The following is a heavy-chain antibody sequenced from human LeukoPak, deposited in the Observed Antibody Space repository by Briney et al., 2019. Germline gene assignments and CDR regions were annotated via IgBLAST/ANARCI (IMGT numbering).Heavy chain of an antibody. V-gene: IGHV3-7*04. D-gene: IGHD2-21*02. CDR1: GFTFSSYW. CDR3: ARGVTAPPTYYFDY. Sequence: PGGSLRLTCAASGFTFSSYWMSWVRQAPEKGLEWVANIKKDGSEKYYVDSVKGRFTISRDNSKNTLYLQMNSLRAEDTAVYYCARGVTAPPTYYFDYWGQGTLVTVSS. J-gene: IGHJ4*02. CDR2: IKKDGSEK.